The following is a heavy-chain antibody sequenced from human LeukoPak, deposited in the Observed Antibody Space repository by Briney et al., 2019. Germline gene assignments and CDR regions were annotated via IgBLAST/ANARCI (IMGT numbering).Heavy chain of an antibody. J-gene: IGHJ4*02. CDR1: GYSFTNY. V-gene: IGHV3-66*01. D-gene: IGHD6-19*01. CDR2: IYSGGST. Sequence: GESLKISCKGSGYSFTNYMSWVRQAPGKGLEWVSVIYSGGSTNYADSVKGRFTISRDNSKNTLYLQMNSLRAEDTAVYYCARDLRIAVAGTADYWAREPWSPSPQ. CDR3: ARDLRIAVAGTADY.